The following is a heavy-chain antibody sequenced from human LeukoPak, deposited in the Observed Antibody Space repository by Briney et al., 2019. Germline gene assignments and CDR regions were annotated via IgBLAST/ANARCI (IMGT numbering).Heavy chain of an antibody. J-gene: IGHJ4*02. CDR3: ARGTYIYCFDY. D-gene: IGHD1-1*01. Sequence: SETLSLTCTVSGGSISSYYWSWIRQPPGKGLEWIGSIYYSGSTYYNPSLKSRVTISIDTSKNQFSLKLSSVTAADTAVYYCARGTYIYCFDYWGQGTLVTVSS. V-gene: IGHV4-59*12. CDR1: GGSISSYY. CDR2: IYYSGST.